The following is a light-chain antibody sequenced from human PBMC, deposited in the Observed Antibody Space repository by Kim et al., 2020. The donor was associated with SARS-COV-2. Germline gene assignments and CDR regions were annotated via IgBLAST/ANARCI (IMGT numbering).Light chain of an antibody. CDR3: QQYTSSPIT. V-gene: IGKV3-20*01. CDR1: KSDRSGY. J-gene: IGKJ5*01. CDR2: DAS. Sequence: SPGERATLTCRAGKSDRSGYLAWYQQKPGQAPRLLMYDASSRATGIPDRFSGSGSGTDFTLTISRLEPEDFAVYYCQQYTSSPITFGQGTRLEIK.